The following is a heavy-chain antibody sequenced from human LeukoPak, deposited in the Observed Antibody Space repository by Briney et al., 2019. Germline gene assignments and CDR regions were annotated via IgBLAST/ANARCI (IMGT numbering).Heavy chain of an antibody. V-gene: IGHV4-34*01. J-gene: IGHJ4*02. Sequence: PSETLSLTCAVYGGSFSGYYWSWIRQPPGKGLEWIGEINHSGSTNYNPSLKSRVTISVDTSKNQFSLKLSSVTAADTAVYYCARTGKVGASYYYGSGSYLYWGQGTLVTVSS. D-gene: IGHD3-10*01. CDR2: INHSGST. CDR3: ARTGKVGASYYYGSGSYLY. CDR1: GGSFSGYY.